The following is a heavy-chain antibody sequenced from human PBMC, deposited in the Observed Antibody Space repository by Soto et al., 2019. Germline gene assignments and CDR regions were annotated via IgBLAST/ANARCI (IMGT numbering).Heavy chain of an antibody. J-gene: IGHJ3*02. CDR3: ARELRTGGAFDI. Sequence: EVQLVESGGGLVQPGGSLRLSCAASGFTFSSYWMHWVRQAPGKGLVWVSRINSVGSSTNYADSVKGRFTISRDNAKNTLYLQMNSLRDEDTAVYYCARELRTGGAFDIWGQGTMVTVSS. CDR1: GFTFSSYW. V-gene: IGHV3-74*01. D-gene: IGHD3-10*01. CDR2: INSVGSST.